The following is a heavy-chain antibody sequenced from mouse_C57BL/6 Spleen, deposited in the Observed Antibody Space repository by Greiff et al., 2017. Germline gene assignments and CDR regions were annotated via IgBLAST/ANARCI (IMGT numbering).Heavy chain of an antibody. CDR2: IDPNSGGT. CDR1: GYTFTSYW. Sequence: QVQLQQPGAELVKPGASVKLSCKASGYTFTSYWMHWVKQRPGRGLEWIGRIDPNSGGTKYNEKFKSKATLTVDNPSSTAYMQLSSLTSEDSAVYYCARLVLKAYGSDYFDYWGQGTTLTVSS. CDR3: ARLVLKAYGSDYFDY. J-gene: IGHJ2*01. D-gene: IGHD1-1*01. V-gene: IGHV1-72*01.